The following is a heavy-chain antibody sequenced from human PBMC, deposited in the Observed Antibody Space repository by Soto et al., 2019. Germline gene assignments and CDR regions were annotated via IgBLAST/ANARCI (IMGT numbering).Heavy chain of an antibody. CDR2: IIPIFGTA. V-gene: IGHV1-69*01. J-gene: IGHJ5*02. CDR3: ASGPIQQLASFSWFDP. Sequence: QVQLVQSGAEVKKPGSSVKVSCKASGGTFSSYAISWVRQAPGQGLEWMGGIIPIFGTANYAQKFQGRVTITADESTITAYMELSSLRSEDTAVYYCASGPIQQLASFSWFDPWGQGTLVTVSS. D-gene: IGHD6-13*01. CDR1: GGTFSSYA.